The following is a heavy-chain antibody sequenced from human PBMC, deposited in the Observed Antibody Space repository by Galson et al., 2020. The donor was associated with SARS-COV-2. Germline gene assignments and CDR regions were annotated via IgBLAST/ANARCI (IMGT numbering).Heavy chain of an antibody. D-gene: IGHD2-15*01. J-gene: IGHJ4*02. CDR3: ARWGCSGGTCFAGAYCDH. CDR2: ISNRGGTI. Sequence: GGSLRLSCAVSGFTVSSFEMSWVRQAPGKGLEWLSYISNRGGTIPYGDSVKGRFTISRDSAKNSLILQMDSLRVEDTAVYYCARWGCSGGTCFAGAYCDHWGQGTPVTV. CDR1: GFTVSSFE. V-gene: IGHV3-48*03.